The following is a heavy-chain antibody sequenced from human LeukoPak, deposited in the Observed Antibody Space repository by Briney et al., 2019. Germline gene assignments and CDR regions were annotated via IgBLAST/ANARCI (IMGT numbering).Heavy chain of an antibody. CDR2: INADGSST. CDR3: ARDPLRFLEWLPSFGFDY. CDR1: GFTFSSYW. D-gene: IGHD3-3*01. J-gene: IGHJ4*02. Sequence: GGSLRLSCAASGFTFSSYWMHWVRQAPGKGLVWVSRINADGSSTSYADSVKGRFTISRDNAKNTLYLQMNSLRAEDTAVYYCARDPLRFLEWLPSFGFDYWGQGTLVTVSS. V-gene: IGHV3-74*01.